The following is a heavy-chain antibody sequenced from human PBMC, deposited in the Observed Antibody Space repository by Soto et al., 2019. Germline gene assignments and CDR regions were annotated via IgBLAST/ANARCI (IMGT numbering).Heavy chain of an antibody. V-gene: IGHV3-48*02. Sequence: GGSLRLSCAASGFTFSTYTMNWVRQAPGKGLEWVSSITISTSTIYYADSVKGRFTISRDNAKNSLYLQMNSLRDEDTAVYYCARGSGSSGNKGFDYWGQGT. J-gene: IGHJ4*02. CDR2: ITISTSTI. CDR1: GFTFSTYT. CDR3: ARGSGSSGNKGFDY. D-gene: IGHD6-19*01.